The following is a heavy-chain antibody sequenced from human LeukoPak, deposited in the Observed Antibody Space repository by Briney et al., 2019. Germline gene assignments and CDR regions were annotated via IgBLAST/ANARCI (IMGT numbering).Heavy chain of an antibody. CDR1: GFTFSNFA. D-gene: IGHD2-15*01. Sequence: GGSLRLSCAASGFTFSNFAIHWVRQAPGKGLEGVAVILYDGRNKYYGDSVEGRFTISRDNSKNTVYLEMKSLRAEDTAVYYCAKDLMKTGYCSGASCYGRTDWGQGTLVTVSS. CDR3: AKDLMKTGYCSGASCYGRTD. J-gene: IGHJ4*02. V-gene: IGHV3-30*18. CDR2: ILYDGRNK.